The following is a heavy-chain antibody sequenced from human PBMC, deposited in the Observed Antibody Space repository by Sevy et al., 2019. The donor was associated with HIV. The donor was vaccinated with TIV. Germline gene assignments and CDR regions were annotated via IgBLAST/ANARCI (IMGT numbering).Heavy chain of an antibody. CDR1: GFSFDSYG. CDR3: AKGGGGHYDPDEIAYYFYYYNMDV. CDR2: ISGSGTRT. J-gene: IGHJ6*03. V-gene: IGHV3-23*01. Sequence: GGSLRLSCAVSGFSFDSYGMTWVRQAQGKGLEWVSAISGSGTRTYYADSVKGRFIISRDNSKNTLDLQMNSLRAEDTAIYYWAKGGGGHYDPDEIAYYFYYYNMDVWGKGTTVTVSS. D-gene: IGHD3-22*01.